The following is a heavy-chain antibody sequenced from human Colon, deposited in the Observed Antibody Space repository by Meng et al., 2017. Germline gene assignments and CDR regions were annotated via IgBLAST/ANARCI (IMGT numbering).Heavy chain of an antibody. V-gene: IGHV4-59*01. CDR1: GSSISSYY. J-gene: IGHJ4*02. CDR3: AGRGGSLDY. D-gene: IGHD3-16*01. Sequence: SETLSLTCAVSGSSISSYYWSWIRQSPGKGLEWIGHIDYTGRAKYNPSLTSRLTMSIDTAKNHFSLKVNSVTAEDTAVYYCAGRGGSLDYWGPGTLVTVSS. CDR2: IDYTGRA.